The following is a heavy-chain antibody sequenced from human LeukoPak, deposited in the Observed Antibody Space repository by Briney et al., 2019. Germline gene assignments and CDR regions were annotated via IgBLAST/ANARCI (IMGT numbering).Heavy chain of an antibody. Sequence: GGSLRLSCAASGFTFSSFWMTWVRQAPGKGLEWVANIKPDGTENYYVDSVKGRFSISRDNAKNSLYLQMNGLRAEDTAVYYCAIQKADLITMVRGIIAFWGQGTLVTVSS. CDR1: GFTFSSFW. V-gene: IGHV3-7*01. CDR2: IKPDGTEN. D-gene: IGHD3-10*01. CDR3: AIQKADLITMVRGIIAF. J-gene: IGHJ1*01.